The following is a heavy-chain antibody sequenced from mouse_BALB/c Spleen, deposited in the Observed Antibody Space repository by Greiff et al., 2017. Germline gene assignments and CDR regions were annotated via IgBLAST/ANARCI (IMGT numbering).Heavy chain of an antibody. CDR3: TRGVYYDYDY. D-gene: IGHD2-4*01. J-gene: IGHJ2*01. CDR2: INPSNGGT. CDR1: GYTFTSYY. Sequence: QVQLQQSGAELVKPGASVKLSCKASGYTFTSYYMYWVKQRPGQGLEWIGEINPSNGGTNFNEKFKSKATLTVDKSSSTAYMQLSSLTSEDSAVYYFTRGVYYDYDYWGQGTTLTVSS. V-gene: IGHV1S81*02.